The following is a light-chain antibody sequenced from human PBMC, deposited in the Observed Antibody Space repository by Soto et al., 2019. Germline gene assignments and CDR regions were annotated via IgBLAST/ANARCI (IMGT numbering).Light chain of an antibody. J-gene: IGLJ2*01. CDR1: SSDIGGYNY. Sequence: QSALTQPASVSGSPGQSISISRTGTSSDIGGYNYASWYQQHPGEAPKLILYHINNRPSGISNRFSGSKSGNTASLTISGLQAEDEADYYCSAYTSTDNHVVLGGGTKVTVL. CDR3: SAYTSTDNHVV. V-gene: IGLV2-14*03. CDR2: HIN.